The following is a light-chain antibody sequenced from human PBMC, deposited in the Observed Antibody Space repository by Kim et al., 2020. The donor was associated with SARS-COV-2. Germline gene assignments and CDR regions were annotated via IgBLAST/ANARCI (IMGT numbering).Light chain of an antibody. CDR1: QYVSSS. CDR2: EAS. V-gene: IGKV3-11*01. J-gene: IGKJ4*01. Sequence: WSPGERATLSCRASQYVSSSIAWYQQKPGQAPRLLVYEASNRATGIPARFSGIGSGTDFTLTISSLEPEDFAVYYCQHRRNWPLTFGGGTKVDIK. CDR3: QHRRNWPLT.